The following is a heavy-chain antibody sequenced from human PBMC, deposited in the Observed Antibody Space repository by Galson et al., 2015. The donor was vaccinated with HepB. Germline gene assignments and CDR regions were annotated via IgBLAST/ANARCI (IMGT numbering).Heavy chain of an antibody. V-gene: IGHV3-30*02. J-gene: IGHJ4*02. Sequence: SLRLSCAASGFTFSSYGMHWVRQAPGKGLEWVAFIRYDGSNKYYADSVKGRFTISRDNSKNTLYLQMNSLRAEDTAVYYCAKREEYYDYVWGSYRLSGNLVDYWGQGTLVTVSS. D-gene: IGHD3-16*02. CDR3: AKREEYYDYVWGSYRLSGNLVDY. CDR1: GFTFSSYG. CDR2: IRYDGSNK.